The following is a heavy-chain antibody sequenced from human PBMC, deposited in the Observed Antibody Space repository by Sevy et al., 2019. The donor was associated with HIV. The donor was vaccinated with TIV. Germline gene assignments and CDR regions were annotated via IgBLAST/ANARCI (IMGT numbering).Heavy chain of an antibody. CDR3: ARAATVTTRNAMDV. CDR2: ISSDGSIT. J-gene: IGHJ6*02. Sequence: GGCLRLSCAASGFNFSSYWMHWVRQAPGKGLVWVSRISSDGSITNYADSVKGRFTFSRDNAKNTVYLQMNSLRVEYTALYYCARAATVTTRNAMDVWGQGTKVTVSS. D-gene: IGHD4-17*01. CDR1: GFNFSSYW. V-gene: IGHV3-74*01.